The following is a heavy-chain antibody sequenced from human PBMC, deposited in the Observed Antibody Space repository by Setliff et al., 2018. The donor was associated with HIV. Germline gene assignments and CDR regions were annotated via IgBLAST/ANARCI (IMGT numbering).Heavy chain of an antibody. D-gene: IGHD3-3*01. V-gene: IGHV4-4*02. CDR2: VYHTGST. CDR3: ARRPLFGVVIASVAKMEFDY. Sequence: PSETLSLTCAVSGGSISSSNWWSWVRQPPGRGLEWIGEVYHTGSTNYNPSLKSRFITSIDKSKNQFSLKIDSVTAADTAVYYCARRPLFGVVIASVAKMEFDYWGQGTLVTVSS. CDR1: GGSISSSNW. J-gene: IGHJ4*02.